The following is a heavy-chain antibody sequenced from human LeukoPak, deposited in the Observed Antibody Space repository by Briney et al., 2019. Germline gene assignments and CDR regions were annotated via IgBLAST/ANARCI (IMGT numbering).Heavy chain of an antibody. V-gene: IGHV4-34*01. CDR1: GGSFSGYY. J-gene: IGHJ4*02. CDR3: ARLGVLWFGELPFDY. Sequence: SETLSLTCAVYGGSFSGYYWSWIRQPPGKGLEWIGEINHSGSTNYNPSLKSRVTISVDTSKNQFSLKLSSVTAADTAVYYCARLGVLWFGELPFDYWGQGTLVTVSS. D-gene: IGHD3-10*01. CDR2: INHSGST.